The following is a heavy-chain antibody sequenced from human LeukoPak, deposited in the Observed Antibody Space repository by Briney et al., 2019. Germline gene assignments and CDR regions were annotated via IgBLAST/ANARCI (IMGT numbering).Heavy chain of an antibody. Sequence: SETLSLTCAVYGGSFSGYYWSWIRQPPGKGLEWIGEINHSGSTNYNPSLKSRVTISVDMSKNQFSLKLSSVTAADTAVYYCAREGYCSSTSCSDAFDIWGQGTMVTVSS. D-gene: IGHD2-2*01. CDR2: INHSGST. CDR1: GGSFSGYY. CDR3: AREGYCSSTSCSDAFDI. J-gene: IGHJ3*02. V-gene: IGHV4-34*01.